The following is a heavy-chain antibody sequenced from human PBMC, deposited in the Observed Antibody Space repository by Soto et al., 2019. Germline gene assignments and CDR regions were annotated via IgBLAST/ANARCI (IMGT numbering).Heavy chain of an antibody. CDR2: ISTGSGHT. V-gene: IGHV3-11*06. Sequence: GGSLRLSCEASGFTFSDYYISWIRQAPGEGLEWLSYISTGSGHTNYADSMKGRFTISRDNAKNSLYLEMNSLRAEDTAVYYCARESEDLTSNFDYWGQGTLVTVSS. CDR3: ARESEDLTSNFDY. J-gene: IGHJ4*02. CDR1: GFTFSDYY.